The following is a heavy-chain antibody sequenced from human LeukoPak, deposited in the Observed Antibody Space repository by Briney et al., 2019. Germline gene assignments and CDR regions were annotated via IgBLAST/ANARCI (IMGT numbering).Heavy chain of an antibody. D-gene: IGHD6-13*01. Sequence: KPGGSLRLSCAASGFTFSDYYMSWFRQAPGKGLEWVSYISKSGDSIYYADSVKGRFTISRDISKNTLSFEMNSLRAEDTAVYYCVAAGISRYFFDYWGQGTLVTVSS. J-gene: IGHJ4*02. CDR1: GFTFSDYY. CDR3: VAAGISRYFFDY. CDR2: ISKSGDSI. V-gene: IGHV3-11*04.